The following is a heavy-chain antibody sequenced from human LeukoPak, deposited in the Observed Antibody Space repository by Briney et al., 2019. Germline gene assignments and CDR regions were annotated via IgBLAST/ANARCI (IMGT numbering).Heavy chain of an antibody. D-gene: IGHD6-13*01. CDR2: INPNSGGT. CDR1: GYTFTDYY. V-gene: IGHV1-2*02. Sequence: GASVKVSCKASGYTFTDYYMHWVRQAPGQGLEWMGWINPNSGGTNYAQKFQGRVTMTRDTSISTAYMELSRLRSDDTAVYYCARDSSSSWPDSDYWGQGTLVTVSS. J-gene: IGHJ4*02. CDR3: ARDSSSSWPDSDY.